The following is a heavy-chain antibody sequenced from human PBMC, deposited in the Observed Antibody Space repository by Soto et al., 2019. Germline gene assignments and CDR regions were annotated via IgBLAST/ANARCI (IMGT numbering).Heavy chain of an antibody. CDR2: INPSGGST. D-gene: IGHD3-22*01. Sequence: ASVKVSCKASGYTFTSYYMHWVRQAPGQGLEWMGIINPSGGSTSYAQKFQGRVTMTRDTSTSTVYMELSSLRSEDTAVYYCALYYDSSGYYGPPLYWGQGTLVTVSS. V-gene: IGHV1-46*01. CDR1: GYTFTSYY. CDR3: ALYYDSSGYYGPPLY. J-gene: IGHJ4*02.